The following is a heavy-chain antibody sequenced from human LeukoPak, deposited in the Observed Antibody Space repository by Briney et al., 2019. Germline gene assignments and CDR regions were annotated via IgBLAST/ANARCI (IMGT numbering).Heavy chain of an antibody. CDR2: IHSSGST. Sequence: SETLSLTCTVSGGSMNNNYWSWIRQPAGKGLEWVGRIHSSGSTNYNPSLKSRVTMSVDTSKNQFSLKLSFVIAADTALYYCARGTLRLGDLSLSNYFDPWGQGTLVTVSS. CDR3: ARGTLRLGDLSLSNYFDP. D-gene: IGHD3-16*02. J-gene: IGHJ5*02. CDR1: GGSMNNNY. V-gene: IGHV4-4*07.